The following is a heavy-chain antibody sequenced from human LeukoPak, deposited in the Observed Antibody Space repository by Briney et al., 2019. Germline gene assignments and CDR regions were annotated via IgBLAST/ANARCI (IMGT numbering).Heavy chain of an antibody. CDR1: GYTFTSYG. J-gene: IGHJ4*02. CDR3: AREHGGTMVRSERPNFDY. CDR2: ISAYNGNT. V-gene: IGHV1-18*03. Sequence: ASVKVSCKASGYTFTSYGISWVRQAPGQGLEWMGWISAYNGNTNYAQKLQGRVTMTTDTSTSTAYMELRSLRSDDMAVYYCAREHGGTMVRSERPNFDYWGQGTLVTVSS. D-gene: IGHD3-10*01.